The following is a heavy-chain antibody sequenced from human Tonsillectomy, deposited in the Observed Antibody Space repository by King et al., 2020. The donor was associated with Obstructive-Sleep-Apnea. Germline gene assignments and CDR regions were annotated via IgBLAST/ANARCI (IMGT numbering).Heavy chain of an antibody. CDR3: ARDFKDRG. CDR2: ISTDGSST. J-gene: IGHJ4*02. Sequence: EVQLVESGGGLVQPGGSLRLSCAASGFIFSSYWMHWVRHVPGEGLVWVSRISTDGSSTTYADSVEGRFTISRDNAKNTLYLEMNSLRAEDTAVYYCARDFKDRGWGQGTLVTVSS. CDR1: GFIFSSYW. V-gene: IGHV3-74*01.